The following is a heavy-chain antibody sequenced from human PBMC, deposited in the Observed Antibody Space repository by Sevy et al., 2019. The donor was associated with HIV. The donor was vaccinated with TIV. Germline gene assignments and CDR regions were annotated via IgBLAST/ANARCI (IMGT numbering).Heavy chain of an antibody. CDR2: IYHTGSD. J-gene: IGHJ4*02. CDR3: AVAVSVIPSATPPKFDA. D-gene: IGHD2-15*01. V-gene: IGHV4-30-4*08. Sequence: SETLSLTCTVSGGSISRTDSLWAWIRQPPGKGLEWIGYIYHTGSDYYNPSLNSGVTISVDKSKNQFSLRLNSVTAADTAVYYCAVAVSVIPSATPPKFDAWGQGALVTVSS. CDR1: GGSISRTDSL.